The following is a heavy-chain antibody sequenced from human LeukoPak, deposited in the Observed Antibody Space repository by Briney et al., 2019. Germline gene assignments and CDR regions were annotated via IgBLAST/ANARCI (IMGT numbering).Heavy chain of an antibody. D-gene: IGHD6-13*01. CDR2: IIPIFGTA. V-gene: IGHV1-69*13. J-gene: IGHJ4*02. Sequence: ASVKVSCKASGGTFSSYAICWVRQAPGQGLEWMGGIIPIFGTANYAQKFQGRVTITADESTSTAYMELSSLRSEDTAVYYCARDHPTQLVRYFPLHWGQGTLVTVSS. CDR1: GGTFSSYA. CDR3: ARDHPTQLVRYFPLH.